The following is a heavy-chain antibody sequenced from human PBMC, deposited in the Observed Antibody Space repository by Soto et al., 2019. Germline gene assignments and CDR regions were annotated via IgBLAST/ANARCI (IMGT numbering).Heavy chain of an antibody. D-gene: IGHD2-21*02. CDR3: VKDSGYLVTMSEGSLDY. V-gene: IGHV3-9*01. J-gene: IGHJ4*02. CDR2: ISWNSGSI. Sequence: GGSLRLSCAASGFIFDDYAMHWVRQAPGKGLEWVSGISWNSGSIGYADSVKGRFTISRDNAKNSLHLQMKSLRAEDTALYYCVKDSGYLVTMSEGSLDYWGQGTLVTVSS. CDR1: GFIFDDYA.